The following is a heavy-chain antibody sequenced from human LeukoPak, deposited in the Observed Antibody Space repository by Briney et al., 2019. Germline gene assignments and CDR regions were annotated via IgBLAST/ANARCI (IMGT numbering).Heavy chain of an antibody. Sequence: ASVKVSCKVSGYTLTELSMHWVRQAPGKGLEWMGGFDPEDGETIYAQKFQGRVTMTEDTSTDTAYMELSSLRSEETAVYYCATGGGPKYYDILTGYSVWGQGTMVTVSS. CDR2: FDPEDGET. D-gene: IGHD3-9*01. CDR3: ATGGGPKYYDILTGYSV. V-gene: IGHV1-24*01. CDR1: GYTLTELS. J-gene: IGHJ3*01.